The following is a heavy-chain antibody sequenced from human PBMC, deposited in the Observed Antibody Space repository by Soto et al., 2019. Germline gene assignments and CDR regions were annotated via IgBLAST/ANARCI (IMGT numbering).Heavy chain of an antibody. CDR2: ISSSSSYI. Sequence: PGGSLRLSCAASGFTFSSYSMNWFRQAPGKGLEWVSSISSSSSYIYYADSVKGRFTISRDNAKNSLYLQMNSLRAEDTAVYYCAKDLFWSGPHLRPDYYYGMDVWGQGTTVTVSS. D-gene: IGHD3-3*01. CDR3: AKDLFWSGPHLRPDYYYGMDV. CDR1: GFTFSSYS. J-gene: IGHJ6*02. V-gene: IGHV3-21*01.